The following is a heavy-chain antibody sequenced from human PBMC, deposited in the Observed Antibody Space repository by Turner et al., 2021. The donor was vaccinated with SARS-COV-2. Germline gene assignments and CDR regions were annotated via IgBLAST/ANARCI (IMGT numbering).Heavy chain of an antibody. Sequence: EVQLVESGGGLVQPGRSLRLSCAAPGFTFDDYAMHWVRQAPGKGLEWVSGISWNSGSIGYADSVKGRFTISRDNAKNSLYLQMNSLRAEDTALYYCAKDILGNYYYYSMHVWGQGTTVTVSS. D-gene: IGHD1-26*01. V-gene: IGHV3-9*01. J-gene: IGHJ6*02. CDR1: GFTFDDYA. CDR2: ISWNSGSI. CDR3: AKDILGNYYYYSMHV.